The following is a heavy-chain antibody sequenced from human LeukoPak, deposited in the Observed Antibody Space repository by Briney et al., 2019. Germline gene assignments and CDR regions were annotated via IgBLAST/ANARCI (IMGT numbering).Heavy chain of an antibody. V-gene: IGHV1-3*03. CDR3: ARAWRYYGSGSYYFDY. CDR2: INAGNGNT. J-gene: IGHJ4*02. Sequence: ASVKVSCKASGYTFTSYAMHWVRQAPGQRLEWMGWINAGNGNTKYSQEFQGRVTITRDTSASTAYMELSSLRSEDMAVYYCARAWRYYGSGSYYFDYWGQGTLVTVSS. D-gene: IGHD3-10*01. CDR1: GYTFTSYA.